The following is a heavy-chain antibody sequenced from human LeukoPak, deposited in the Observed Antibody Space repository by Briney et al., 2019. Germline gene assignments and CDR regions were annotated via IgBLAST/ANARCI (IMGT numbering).Heavy chain of an antibody. V-gene: IGHV1-18*01. Sequence: ASVKVSCKASGYTFTSYGISWVRQAPGQGLEWMGWISAYNGNTNYAQKLQGRVTMTTGTSTSTAYMELRSLRSEDTAVYYCARGPSDYYYSMDVWGKGTTVTVSS. J-gene: IGHJ6*03. CDR1: GYTFTSYG. D-gene: IGHD6-19*01. CDR2: ISAYNGNT. CDR3: ARGPSDYYYSMDV.